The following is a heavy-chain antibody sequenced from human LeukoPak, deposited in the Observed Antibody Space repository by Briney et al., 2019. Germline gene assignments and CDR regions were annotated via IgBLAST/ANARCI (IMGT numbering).Heavy chain of an antibody. J-gene: IGHJ4*02. CDR1: GFTFNNYA. V-gene: IGHV3-23*01. CDR2: VSGSGDNT. D-gene: IGHD4-11*01. Sequence: GGSLRLSCAASGFTFNNYAMTWVRQAPGKGLEWVSVVSGSGDNTNYADSVKGRFTFSRDNSKNTLFLQMNSLRTEDTAVYFCARWGNDYSQFDSWGQGTLVTVS. CDR3: ARWGNDYSQFDS.